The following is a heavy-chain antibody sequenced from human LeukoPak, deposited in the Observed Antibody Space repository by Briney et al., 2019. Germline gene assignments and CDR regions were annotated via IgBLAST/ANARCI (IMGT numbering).Heavy chain of an antibody. J-gene: IGHJ4*02. D-gene: IGHD1-14*01. CDR2: ISGSGGST. Sequence: GGSLRLSCAASGFTFSSYDMSWVRQAPGKGLEWVSGISGSGGSTYYADSVKGRFTISRDNSKSTLYLQMNSLRAKDTAVYYCAKRRGGGLTDFDYWGQGTLVTVSS. CDR3: AKRRGGGLTDFDY. CDR1: GFTFSSYD. V-gene: IGHV3-23*01.